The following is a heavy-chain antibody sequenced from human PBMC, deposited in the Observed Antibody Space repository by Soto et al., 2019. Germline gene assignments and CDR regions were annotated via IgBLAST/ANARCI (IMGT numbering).Heavy chain of an antibody. D-gene: IGHD6-13*01. V-gene: IGHV4-59*01. J-gene: IGHJ6*03. CDR1: GGSISSYY. Sequence: SETLSLTCTVSGGSISSYYWSWIRQPPGEGLEWIGYIYYSGSTNYNPSLKSRVTISVDTSKNQFSLKLSSVTAADTAVYYCARAAWYSSSWPYYYYYMDVWGKGTTVTVSS. CDR2: IYYSGST. CDR3: ARAAWYSSSWPYYYYYMDV.